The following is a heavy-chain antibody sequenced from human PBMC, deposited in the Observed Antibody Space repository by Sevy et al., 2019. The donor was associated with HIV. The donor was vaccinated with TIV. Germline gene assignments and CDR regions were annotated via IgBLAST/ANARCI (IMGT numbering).Heavy chain of an antibody. Sequence: GGSLRLSCEASGFTFSKYSMSWVRQAPGKGLEWVSTFSFGCGRINYADSVKGRFTISRDDSKNTLYLQMNSLRAEDTAVYYCVREGCTKPHYYWGQGTLVTVSS. CDR1: GFTFSKYS. D-gene: IGHD2-8*01. V-gene: IGHV3-23*01. CDR2: FSFGCGRI. J-gene: IGHJ4*02. CDR3: VREGCTKPHYY.